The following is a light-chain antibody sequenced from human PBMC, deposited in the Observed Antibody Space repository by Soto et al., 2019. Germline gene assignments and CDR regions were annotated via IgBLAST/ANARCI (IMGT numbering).Light chain of an antibody. CDR1: SSNIGNNY. V-gene: IGLV1-47*01. Sequence: QSALTQPPSASGTPGQRVTISCSGSSSNIGNNYVYWYQQFPGTAPKLLIYRNNQRPSGVPDRFSGSKSGTSASLAISGLRSEDEADYYCAAWDDSLSVYYVFGSGTKLTVL. CDR3: AAWDDSLSVYYV. J-gene: IGLJ1*01. CDR2: RNN.